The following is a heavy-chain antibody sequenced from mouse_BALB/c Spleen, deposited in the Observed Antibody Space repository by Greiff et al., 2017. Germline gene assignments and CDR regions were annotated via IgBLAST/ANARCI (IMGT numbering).Heavy chain of an antibody. CDR2: IWAGGST. D-gene: IGHD2-3*01. J-gene: IGHJ3*01. CDR3: AREDGYYLAY. Sequence: VQLQESGPGLVAPSQSLSITCTVSGFSLTSYGVHWVRQPPGKGLEWLGVIWAGGSTNYNSALMSRLSISKDNSKSQVFLKMNSLQTDDTAMYYCAREDGYYLAYWGQGTLVTVSA. CDR1: GFSLTSYG. V-gene: IGHV2-9*02.